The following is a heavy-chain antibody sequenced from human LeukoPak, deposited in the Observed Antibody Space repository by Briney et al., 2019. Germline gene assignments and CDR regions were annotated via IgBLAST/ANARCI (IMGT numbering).Heavy chain of an antibody. CDR3: ARGGDAYWSGYYIGDY. Sequence: RASVKVSCKASGYTFTGYYMHWVRQAPGQGLEWMGWINPNSGGTNYAQKFQGWVTMTRDTSISTAYMELSRLRSDDTAVYYCARGGDAYWSGYYIGDYWGQGTLVTVSS. V-gene: IGHV1-2*04. CDR2: INPNSGGT. CDR1: GYTFTGYY. J-gene: IGHJ4*02. D-gene: IGHD3-3*01.